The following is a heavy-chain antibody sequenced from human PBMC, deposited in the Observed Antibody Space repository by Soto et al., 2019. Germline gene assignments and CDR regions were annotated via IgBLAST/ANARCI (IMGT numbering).Heavy chain of an antibody. CDR3: TTDPITMIVVDRDYYGMDV. J-gene: IGHJ6*02. V-gene: IGHV3-15*07. CDR2: IKSKTDGGTT. CDR1: GFTFSNAW. D-gene: IGHD3-22*01. Sequence: GGSLRLSCAASGFTFSNAWMNWVRQAPGKGLEWVGRIKSKTDGGTTDYAAPVKGRFTISRDDSKNTLYLQMNSLKTEDTAVYYCTTDPITMIVVDRDYYGMDVWGQGTTVTVSS.